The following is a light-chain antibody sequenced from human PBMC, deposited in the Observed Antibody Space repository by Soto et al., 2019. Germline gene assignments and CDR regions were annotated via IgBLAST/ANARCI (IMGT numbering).Light chain of an antibody. CDR3: SSYTRFSTYV. J-gene: IGLJ1*01. CDR1: ISDVGGYNY. CDR2: EVS. V-gene: IGLV2-14*01. Sequence: QSVLTQPASVSGSPGQSITISCTGTISDVGGYNYVSWYQQHPGKAPKLMIYEVSNRPSGVSNRFSGSKSDNTASLTISGLQAEDEADYYCSSYTRFSTYVFGTGTKVTVL.